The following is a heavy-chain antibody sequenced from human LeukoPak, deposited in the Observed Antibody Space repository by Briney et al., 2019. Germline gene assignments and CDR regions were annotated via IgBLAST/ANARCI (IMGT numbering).Heavy chain of an antibody. V-gene: IGHV4-34*01. CDR1: GGSFSGYY. CDR3: ARNYCTNGVCRDY. J-gene: IGHJ4*02. CDR2: INHSGST. Sequence: TSETLSLTCAVYGGSFSGYYWSWLRQPPGKGLEWFGEINHSGSTNYNPSLKSRVTISVDTSKNQFSLKLSSVTAADTAVYYCARNYCTNGVCRDYWGQGTLVTVSS. D-gene: IGHD2-8*01.